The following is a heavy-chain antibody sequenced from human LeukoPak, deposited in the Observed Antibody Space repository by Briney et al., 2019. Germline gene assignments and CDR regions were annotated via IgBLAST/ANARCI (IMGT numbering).Heavy chain of an antibody. V-gene: IGHV3-7*01. CDR3: ARDLSPYGDYALYYYYYGMDV. D-gene: IGHD4-17*01. CDR1: GFTFSSYG. Sequence: PGGSLRLSCAASGFTFSSYGMHWVRQAPGKGLEWVANTNQDGSDKYYVDSVKGRFTISRDNAKNSLYLQMNSLRAEDTAVYYCARDLSPYGDYALYYYYYGMDVWGQGTTVTVSS. CDR2: TNQDGSDK. J-gene: IGHJ6*02.